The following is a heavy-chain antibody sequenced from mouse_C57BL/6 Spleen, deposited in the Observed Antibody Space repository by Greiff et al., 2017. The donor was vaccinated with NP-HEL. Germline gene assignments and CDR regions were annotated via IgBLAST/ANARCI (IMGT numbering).Heavy chain of an antibody. CDR2: IHPNSGST. Sequence: QVQLKQSGAELVKPGASVKLSCKASGYTFTSYWMHWVKQRPGQGLEWIGMIHPNSGSTNYNEKFKSKATLTVDKSSSTAYMQLSSLTSEDSAVYYCAREEVTSYYFDYWGQGTTLTVSS. D-gene: IGHD2-3*01. V-gene: IGHV1-64*01. CDR1: GYTFTSYW. J-gene: IGHJ2*01. CDR3: AREEVTSYYFDY.